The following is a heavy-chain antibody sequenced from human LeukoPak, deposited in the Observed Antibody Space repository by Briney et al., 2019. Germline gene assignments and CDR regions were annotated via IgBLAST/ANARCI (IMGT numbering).Heavy chain of an antibody. D-gene: IGHD3-3*01. Sequence: PSETLSLTCAVSGGSISSSNWWSWVRQPPGKGLEWIGEIYHSGSTNYNPSLKSRVTISVDKSKNQFSLKLSSVTAADTAVYYCASLRDYDFWSGQHYWGQGTLVTVSS. J-gene: IGHJ4*02. CDR1: GGSISSSNW. CDR3: ASLRDYDFWSGQHY. V-gene: IGHV4-4*02. CDR2: IYHSGST.